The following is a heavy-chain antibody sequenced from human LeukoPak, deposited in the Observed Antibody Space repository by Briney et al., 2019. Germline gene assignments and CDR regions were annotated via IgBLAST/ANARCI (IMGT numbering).Heavy chain of an antibody. V-gene: IGHV1-24*01. CDR3: ARVLRYFDWYLNYYYYYMDV. CDR1: GYTLTELS. D-gene: IGHD3-9*01. Sequence: ASVKVSCKVSGYTLTELSMHWVRQAPGKGLEWMGGFDPEDGETIYAQKFQGRVTMTEDTSTDTAYMELSSLRSEDTAVYYCARVLRYFDWYLNYYYYYMDVWGKGTTVTVSS. CDR2: FDPEDGET. J-gene: IGHJ6*03.